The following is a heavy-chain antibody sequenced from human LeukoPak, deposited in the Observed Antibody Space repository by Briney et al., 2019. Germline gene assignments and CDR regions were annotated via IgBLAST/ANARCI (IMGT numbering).Heavy chain of an antibody. Sequence: PGGSLRLSCAASGFTVSSNYMSWVRQAPGKGLEWVSVIYSGGSTYYADSVKGRFTISRDNSKNTLYLQMNSLRAEDTAVYYCAKESLDAVPIGYWGQGTLVTVSS. CDR2: IYSGGST. CDR1: GFTVSSNY. V-gene: IGHV3-66*01. CDR3: AKESLDAVPIGY. D-gene: IGHD3-3*01. J-gene: IGHJ4*02.